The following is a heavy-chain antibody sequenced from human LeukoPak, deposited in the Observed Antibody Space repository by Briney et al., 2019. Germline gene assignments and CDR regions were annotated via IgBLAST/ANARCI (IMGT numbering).Heavy chain of an antibody. Sequence: PSETLSLTCTVSGGSISSGIYYWGWIRQPPGKGLEWIGSIYYSGNTYYNPSLKSRVTISVDTSKNQLSLKLNSVTAADTAVYYCAXHVRQQLPPKAFDYWGQGTLVTVSS. D-gene: IGHD6-13*01. CDR1: GGSISSGIYY. CDR2: IYYSGNT. CDR3: AXHVRQQLPPKAFDY. V-gene: IGHV4-39*01. J-gene: IGHJ4*02.